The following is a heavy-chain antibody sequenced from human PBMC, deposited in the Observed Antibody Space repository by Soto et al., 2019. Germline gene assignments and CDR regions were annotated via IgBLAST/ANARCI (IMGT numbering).Heavy chain of an antibody. V-gene: IGHV1-18*01. CDR2: ISAYSGDT. Sequence: ASVKVSCKASGYTFSGYGMSWVRQAPGQGLEWMGWISAYSGDTNYAQNFQGRVAMTTDIPTSTAYMELRSLRSDDTAVYYCARQEWGLPPSGDQYYYGMDVWGQGTSVTVSS. CDR3: ARQEWGLPPSGDQYYYGMDV. D-gene: IGHD3-16*01. J-gene: IGHJ6*02. CDR1: GYTFSGYG.